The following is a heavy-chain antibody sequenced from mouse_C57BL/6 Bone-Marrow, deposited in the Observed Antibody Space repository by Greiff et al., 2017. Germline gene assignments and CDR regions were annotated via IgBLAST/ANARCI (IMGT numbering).Heavy chain of an antibody. CDR2: IDPETGGT. D-gene: IGHD2-4*01. CDR1: GYTFTDYE. J-gene: IGHJ1*03. V-gene: IGHV1-15*01. Sequence: QVQLQQSGAELVRPGASVTLSCKASGYTFTDYEMHWVKQTPVHGLEWIGAIDPETGGTAYNQKFKGKAILTADKSSSTAYMELRSLTSEDSAVYYCTRYEYDGRYFDVWGTGTTVTVSS. CDR3: TRYEYDGRYFDV.